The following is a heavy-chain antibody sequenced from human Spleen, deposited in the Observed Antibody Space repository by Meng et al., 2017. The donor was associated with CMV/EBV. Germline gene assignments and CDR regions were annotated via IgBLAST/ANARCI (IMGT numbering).Heavy chain of an antibody. J-gene: IGHJ4*02. Sequence: YPFSDYYLHWVRQAPGHGLEWMGWIKTNSGGTNYAQKFQGRVTMTTDTSINTAYMELSRLRLDDTAVYYCARDLRYYFGSGSYWGDFWGQGTLVTVSS. D-gene: IGHD3-10*01. CDR1: YPFSDYY. CDR2: IKTNSGGT. V-gene: IGHV1-2*02. CDR3: ARDLRYYFGSGSYWGDF.